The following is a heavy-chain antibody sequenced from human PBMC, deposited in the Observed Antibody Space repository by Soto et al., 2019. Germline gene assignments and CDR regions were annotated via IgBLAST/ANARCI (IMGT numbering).Heavy chain of an antibody. CDR2: ISYDGSNK. CDR3: ARDVYCSGGSCYSGYFDY. V-gene: IGHV3-30-3*01. Sequence: QVQLVESGGGVAQPGRSLRLSCAASGFTFSSYAMHWVRQAPGKGLEWVAVISYDGSNKYYADSVKGRFTISRDNSKNPLYLQMNSLRAEDTAVYYCARDVYCSGGSCYSGYFDYWGQGTLVTVSS. D-gene: IGHD2-15*01. J-gene: IGHJ4*02. CDR1: GFTFSSYA.